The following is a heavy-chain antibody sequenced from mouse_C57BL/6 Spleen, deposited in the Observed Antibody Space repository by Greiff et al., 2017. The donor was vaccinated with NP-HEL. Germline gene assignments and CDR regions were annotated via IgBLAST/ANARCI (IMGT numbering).Heavy chain of an antibody. J-gene: IGHJ3*01. V-gene: IGHV1-15*01. Sequence: VQPQQSGAELVRPGASVTLSCKASGYTFTDYEMHWVKQTPVHGLEWIGAIDPETGGTAYNQKFKGKAILTADKSSSTAYMELRSLTSEDSAVYYCTRGYGYEDAYWGQGTLVTVSA. D-gene: IGHD2-2*01. CDR2: IDPETGGT. CDR3: TRGYGYEDAY. CDR1: GYTFTDYE.